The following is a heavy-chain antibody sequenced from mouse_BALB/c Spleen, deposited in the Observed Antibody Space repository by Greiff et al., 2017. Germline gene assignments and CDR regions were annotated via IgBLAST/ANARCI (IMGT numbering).Heavy chain of an antibody. D-gene: IGHD1-1*01. Sequence: VQLQQSGPELVKPGASVKMSCKASGYTFTSYVMHWVKQKPGQGLEWIGYINPYNDGTKYNEKFKGKATLTSDKSSSTAYMELSSLTSEDSAVYYCAKRSHYYGSSPYDAMDYWGQGTSVTGAS. J-gene: IGHJ4*01. CDR3: AKRSHYYGSSPYDAMDY. V-gene: IGHV1-14*01. CDR2: INPYNDGT. CDR1: GYTFTSYV.